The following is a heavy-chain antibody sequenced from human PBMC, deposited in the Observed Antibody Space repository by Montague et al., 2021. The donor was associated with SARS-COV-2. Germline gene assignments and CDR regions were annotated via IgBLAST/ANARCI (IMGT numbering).Heavy chain of an antibody. CDR3: AKDREMDYSADY. CDR2: ISTSGDCT. V-gene: IGHV3-23*01. J-gene: IGHJ4*02. D-gene: IGHD5-24*01. CDR1: GFIFRHYA. Sequence: RLSWSASGFIFRHYAMSWVRQAPGKGLEWVSGISTSGDCTYYADSLKGRFTISRDNSRNALYLQMNSLRAEDTAIYYCAKDREMDYSADYWGQGTLVTVSS.